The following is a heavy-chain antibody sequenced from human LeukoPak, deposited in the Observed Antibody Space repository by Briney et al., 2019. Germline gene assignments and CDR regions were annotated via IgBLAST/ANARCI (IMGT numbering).Heavy chain of an antibody. D-gene: IGHD3-3*01. J-gene: IGHJ6*02. V-gene: IGHV4-59*01. Sequence: TSETLSLTCTVSGGSISSYYWSWIRQPPGKGLEWIGYIYYSGSTNYNPSLKSRVTISVDTTKNQFSLKLSSVTAADTAVYYCARGITIFGGGMDVWGQGTTVTVSS. CDR1: GGSISSYY. CDR2: IYYSGST. CDR3: ARGITIFGGGMDV.